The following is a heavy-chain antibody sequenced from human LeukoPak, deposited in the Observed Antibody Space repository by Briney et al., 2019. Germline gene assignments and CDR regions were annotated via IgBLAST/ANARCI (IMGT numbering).Heavy chain of an antibody. CDR2: IKLDGSEK. CDR3: ARDHTDPGLFFDY. D-gene: IGHD2-21*01. Sequence: GSLRLSCAASGFTVSSNYMSWVRQAPGKGLEWVASIKLDGSEKYYVDSVKGRFTISRDNAKNSLYLQMNSLRAEDTALYYCARDHTDPGLFFDYWGQGTLVTVSS. V-gene: IGHV3-7*01. CDR1: GFTVSSNY. J-gene: IGHJ4*02.